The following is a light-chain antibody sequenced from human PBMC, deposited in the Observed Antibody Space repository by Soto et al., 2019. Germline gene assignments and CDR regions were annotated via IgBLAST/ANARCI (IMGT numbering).Light chain of an antibody. CDR3: QPYNNWPLT. CDR1: QSVNSN. CDR2: SAS. Sequence: EIVMTQSPATLSVSPGERATLSCRASQSVNSNLAWYQQKPGQAPRLLIYSASTRATGIPARFSGSGSGAEFTLTINSLQSEDFAVYYCQPYNNWPLTFGGGTKVDIK. J-gene: IGKJ4*01. V-gene: IGKV3-15*01.